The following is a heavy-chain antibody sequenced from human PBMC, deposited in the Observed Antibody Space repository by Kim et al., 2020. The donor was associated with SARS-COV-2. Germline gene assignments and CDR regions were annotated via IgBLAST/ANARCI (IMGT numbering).Heavy chain of an antibody. J-gene: IGHJ4*02. D-gene: IGHD1-1*01. V-gene: IGHV3-30*18. CDR1: RFDFSNFG. CDR2: ISYDGINR. Sequence: GGSLRLSCAASRFDFSNFGMHWVRQAPGKGLEWVAVISYDGINRYYADSVKGRFTISKDNLKNTLYLQMLSLTPEDTAIYYCVKEFTRKQLWSLGRFDSWGQGALVNVSS. CDR3: VKEFTRKQLWSLGRFDS.